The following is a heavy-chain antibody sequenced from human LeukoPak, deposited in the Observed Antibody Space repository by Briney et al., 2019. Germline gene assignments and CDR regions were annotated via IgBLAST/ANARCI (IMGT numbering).Heavy chain of an antibody. D-gene: IGHD3-16*01. V-gene: IGHV3-7*01. CDR2: IKQDGSEI. CDR1: GFTFSRFR. CDR3: ASSWGSAIDF. J-gene: IGHJ4*02. Sequence: GGSLRLSCAASGFTFSRFRMSWVRQPPGKALEWAANIKQDGSEIYYVDSVKGRFTVSTDNAKNSLYLQMSSLRAEDTAVYYCASSWGSAIDFWGQGTLVTVSS.